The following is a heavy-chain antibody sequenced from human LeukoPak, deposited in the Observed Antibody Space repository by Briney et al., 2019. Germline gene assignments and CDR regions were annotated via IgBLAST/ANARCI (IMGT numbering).Heavy chain of an antibody. CDR3: ARVKGSSWLDNWFDP. D-gene: IGHD6-13*01. CDR1: GGSISSYY. V-gene: IGHV4-59*01. J-gene: IGHJ5*02. CDR2: IYYSGST. Sequence: SETLSLTCTVSGGSISSYYWSRIRQTPGKGLEWIGYIYYSGSTNYNPSLKSRATISVDTSKNQFSLKLSSVTAADTAVYYCARVKGSSWLDNWFDPWGQGTLVTVSS.